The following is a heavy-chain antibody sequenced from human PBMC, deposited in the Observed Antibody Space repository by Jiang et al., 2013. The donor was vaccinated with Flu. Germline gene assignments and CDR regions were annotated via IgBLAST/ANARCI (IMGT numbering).Heavy chain of an antibody. D-gene: IGHD2-15*01. J-gene: IGHJ4*02. CDR1: GFTFDDYA. CDR3: AKGLFTMVAPFDY. Sequence: VQLLESGGGLVQPGRSLRLSCAASGFTFDDYAMHWVRQAPGKGLEWVSGISWNSDNIGYAESVKGRFTISRDNAKNSLYLQMNSLRAEDTALYYCAKGLFTMVAPFDYWGQGTLVTVSS. CDR2: ISWNSDNI. V-gene: IGHV3-9*01.